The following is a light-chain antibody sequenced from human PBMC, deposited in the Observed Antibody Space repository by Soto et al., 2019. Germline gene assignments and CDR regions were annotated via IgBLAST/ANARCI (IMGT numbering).Light chain of an antibody. CDR1: QSISVW. J-gene: IGKJ1*01. V-gene: IGKV1-5*03. CDR3: QQYNSYSEA. Sequence: DIQMTQSPSTLSASVGDRVTITCRASQSISVWLAWYQQKAGKAPNLLIYKASRLESGVPSRFSGSGSETEFTLTISGLQPGDSATYYCQQYNSYSEAFGQGTKVEIK. CDR2: KAS.